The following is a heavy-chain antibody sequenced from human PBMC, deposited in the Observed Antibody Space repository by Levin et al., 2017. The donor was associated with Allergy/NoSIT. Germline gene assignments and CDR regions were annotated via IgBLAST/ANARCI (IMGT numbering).Heavy chain of an antibody. V-gene: IGHV4-39*01. CDR3: ARHDMVVVTSYFDY. Sequence: SQTLSLTCTVSGGSISSSSYYWGWIRQPPGKGLEWIGSIYYSGSTYYNPSLKSRVTISVDTSKNQFSLKLSSVTAADTAVYYCARHDMVVVTSYFDYWGQGTLVTVSS. J-gene: IGHJ4*02. CDR2: IYYSGST. CDR1: GGSISSSSYY. D-gene: IGHD2-21*02.